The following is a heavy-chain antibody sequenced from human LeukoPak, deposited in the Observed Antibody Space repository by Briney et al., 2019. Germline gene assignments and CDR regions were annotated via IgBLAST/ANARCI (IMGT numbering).Heavy chain of an antibody. CDR3: ARDLRNDGTTHDY. CDR2: IIPFLGQT. Sequence: SVKVSCKASGGTFSIYAISWVRQAPGHGLEWVGRIIPFLGQTNYAQKFQGRVTITADKSTSTAYMELSSLRSEDTAVYYCARDLRNDGTTHDYWGQGTLVTVSS. J-gene: IGHJ4*02. D-gene: IGHD1-1*01. V-gene: IGHV1-69*04. CDR1: GGTFSIYA.